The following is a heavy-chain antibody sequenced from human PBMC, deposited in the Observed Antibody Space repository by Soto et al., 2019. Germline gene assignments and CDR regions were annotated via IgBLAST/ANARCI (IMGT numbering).Heavy chain of an antibody. CDR2: ICHSGST. J-gene: IGHJ4*02. D-gene: IGHD2-21*01. V-gene: IGHV4-39*07. Sequence: PSETLSLTCTVSGGSISSSTDCWGWIRQPPGKGLEWIGSICHSGSTYYSPPLKSRVTISVDTSKNQFSLKLSSVTAADTAVYNCARHLLEENCAREFDYWGQGTLVTVSS. CDR3: ARHLLEENCAREFDY. CDR1: GGSISSSTDC.